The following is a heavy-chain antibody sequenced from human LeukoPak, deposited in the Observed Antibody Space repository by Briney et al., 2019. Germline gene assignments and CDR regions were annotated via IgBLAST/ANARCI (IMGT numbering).Heavy chain of an antibody. D-gene: IGHD1-26*01. CDR2: ISHDGSNE. CDR1: GFTFSRYA. CDR3: AAYVGGTNAY. Sequence: GGSLRLSCAASGFTFSRYAMNWVRQAPGKGPEWVAVISHDGSNEYYGDSVKGRFTISRDNSKNTLYLQMNSLRDEDTAVYYCAAYVGGTNAYWGQGTLVTVSS. J-gene: IGHJ4*02. V-gene: IGHV3-30*04.